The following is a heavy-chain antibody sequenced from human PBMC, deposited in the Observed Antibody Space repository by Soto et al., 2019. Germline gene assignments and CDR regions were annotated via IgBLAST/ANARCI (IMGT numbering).Heavy chain of an antibody. CDR2: ISASGGST. V-gene: IGHV3-23*01. CDR3: AKGATDSPRNWFDP. CDR1: GFTFSNYG. D-gene: IGHD2-21*01. J-gene: IGHJ5*02. Sequence: GGSLRLSCVASGFTFSNYGMGWVRQAPGKGLDWVSGISASGGSTYYADSVKGRFTISRDNSKNTLYLQINSLRAEDTAIYYCAKGATDSPRNWFDPWGQGSLVTVSS.